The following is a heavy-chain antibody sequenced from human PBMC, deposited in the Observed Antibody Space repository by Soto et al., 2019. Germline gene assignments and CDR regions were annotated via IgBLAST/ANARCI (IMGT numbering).Heavy chain of an antibody. CDR1: GYSFTSYC. J-gene: IGHJ5*02. V-gene: IGHV5-10-1*01. Sequence: GESLKISCKGSGYSFTSYCISWVRQMPGKGLEWMGRIDPSDSYSNYSPSFQGHVTISADKSISTAYLQWSSLKASDTAMYYCAREIVVVTAALGWFVPWGHGT. CDR3: AREIVVVTAALGWFVP. D-gene: IGHD2-2*01. CDR2: IDPSDSYS.